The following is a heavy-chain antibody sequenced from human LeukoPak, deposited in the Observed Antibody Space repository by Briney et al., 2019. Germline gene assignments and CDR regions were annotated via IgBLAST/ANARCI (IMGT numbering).Heavy chain of an antibody. CDR1: GFTFSNYA. J-gene: IGHJ4*02. V-gene: IGHV3-30*04. D-gene: IGHD2-2*01. CDR2: ISYDGSNK. CDR3: AKERVYVVVPAPLYD. Sequence: GGSLRLSCAASGFTFSNYAMHWVRQAPGKGLEWVAVISYDGSNKYYADSVKGRFTISRDNSKNTLYLQMNSLRAEDTAVYYCAKERVYVVVPAPLYDWGQGTLVTVSS.